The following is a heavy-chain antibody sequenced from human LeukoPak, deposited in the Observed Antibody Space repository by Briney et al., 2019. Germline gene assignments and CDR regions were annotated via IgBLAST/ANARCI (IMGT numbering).Heavy chain of an antibody. Sequence: SETLSLTCTVSGGSVSSGSYYWSWIRQPPGKGLEWIGYIYYSGSTYYNPSLKSRATISVDTSKNQFSLKLSSVTAADTAVFYCARVASGYDVFEIWSKGKIVTVSS. CDR1: GGSVSSGSYY. J-gene: IGHJ3*02. V-gene: IGHV4-61*01. D-gene: IGHD3-3*01. CDR3: ARVASGYDVFEI. CDR2: IYYSGST.